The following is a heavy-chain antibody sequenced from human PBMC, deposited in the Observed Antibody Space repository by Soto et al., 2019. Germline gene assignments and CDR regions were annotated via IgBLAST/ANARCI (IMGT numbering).Heavy chain of an antibody. Sequence: PSETLSLTCAVSGGSISSGGYSWSWIRQPPGKGLEWIGYIYHSGSTYYNPSLKSRVTISVDTSKNQVVLTMTNMDPVDTATYYCARGYGDYVAGDYYGMDVWGQGTTVTVSS. CDR2: IYHSGST. V-gene: IGHV4-30-2*02. J-gene: IGHJ6*02. CDR3: ARGYGDYVAGDYYGMDV. D-gene: IGHD4-17*01. CDR1: GGSISSGGYS.